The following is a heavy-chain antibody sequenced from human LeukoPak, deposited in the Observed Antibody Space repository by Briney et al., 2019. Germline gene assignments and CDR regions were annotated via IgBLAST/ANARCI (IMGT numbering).Heavy chain of an antibody. CDR2: ISTSSSTI. CDR3: ASAPADGSRYYNFNY. D-gene: IGHD3-22*01. CDR1: GFTFSSYS. V-gene: IGHV3-48*01. Sequence: GGSLRLSCAASGFTFSSYSMNWVRQAPGKGLEWVSYISTSSSTIYYADSVKGRFTISRDNAKNSLYLQMNSLRAEDTAVYYCASAPADGSRYYNFNYWGQGTLVTVSS. J-gene: IGHJ4*02.